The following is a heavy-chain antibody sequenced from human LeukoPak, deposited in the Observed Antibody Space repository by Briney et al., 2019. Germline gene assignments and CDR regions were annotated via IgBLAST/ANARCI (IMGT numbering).Heavy chain of an antibody. Sequence: ASVKVSCKASGYTFTGYYMHWVRQAPGQGLEWMGWINPNSGGTNYAQKFQGRVTMTRDTSISTAYMELSRLRSDDTAVYYCARIRGERGRHDAFDIWGQGTMVTVSS. CDR3: ARIRGERGRHDAFDI. D-gene: IGHD3-16*01. CDR2: INPNSGGT. J-gene: IGHJ3*02. V-gene: IGHV1-2*02. CDR1: GYTFTGYY.